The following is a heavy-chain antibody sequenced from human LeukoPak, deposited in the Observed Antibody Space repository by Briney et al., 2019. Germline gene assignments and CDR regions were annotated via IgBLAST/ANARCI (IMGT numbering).Heavy chain of an antibody. J-gene: IGHJ2*01. CDR3: ARYSSTWPYWYFDL. Sequence: PGGSLRLSCAASGLTFSSFAMSWVRQAPGKGLEWVSGISGSGGSTYYADSLKGRFTISRDNSKNTLYLQMNSLRAEDTAVYYCARYSSTWPYWYFDLWGRGILVTVSS. CDR1: GLTFSSFA. CDR2: ISGSGGST. D-gene: IGHD6-13*01. V-gene: IGHV3-23*01.